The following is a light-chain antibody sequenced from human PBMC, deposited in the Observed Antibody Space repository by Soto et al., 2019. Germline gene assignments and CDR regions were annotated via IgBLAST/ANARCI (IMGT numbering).Light chain of an antibody. V-gene: IGKV1D-12*01. CDR3: QQSDTFPAT. CDR2: AAS. CDR1: QGIRSW. Sequence: DIQMTQSPSSVSASVGDRVTITCRASQGIRSWLAWYQQRPGKAPKLLSSAASSLQSAVPSRFSGSGSGTDFTLTISSLQPDDCATYYCQQSDTFPATFCGGTKVEIK. J-gene: IGKJ4*01.